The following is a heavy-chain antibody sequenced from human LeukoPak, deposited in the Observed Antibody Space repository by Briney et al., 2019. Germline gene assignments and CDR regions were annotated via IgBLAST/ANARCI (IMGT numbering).Heavy chain of an antibody. D-gene: IGHD5-12*01. V-gene: IGHV4-59*01. CDR3: ARARGYDLVGPFDY. Sequence: SETLSLTCTVSGGSISSYYWSWIRQPPGKGLEWIGYIYYSGSTNYSPSLKSRVTISVDTSKNQFSLKLSSVTAADTAVYYCARARGYDLVGPFDYWGQGTLVTVSS. J-gene: IGHJ4*02. CDR2: IYYSGST. CDR1: GGSISSYY.